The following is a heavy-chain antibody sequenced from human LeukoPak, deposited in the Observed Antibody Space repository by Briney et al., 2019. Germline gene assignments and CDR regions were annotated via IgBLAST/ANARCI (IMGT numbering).Heavy chain of an antibody. Sequence: GGSLRLSCAVSGFTFSGSAPHWVRQASGKGLEWVGRIRSTANGYATAYAASVKGRFTISRDDSKNTAYLQMDSLKTEDTAVYYCTGNYYGSGSYADFDYWGQGTLVTVSS. CDR3: TGNYYGSGSYADFDY. V-gene: IGHV3-73*01. CDR2: IRSTANGYAT. CDR1: GFTFSGSA. D-gene: IGHD3-10*01. J-gene: IGHJ4*02.